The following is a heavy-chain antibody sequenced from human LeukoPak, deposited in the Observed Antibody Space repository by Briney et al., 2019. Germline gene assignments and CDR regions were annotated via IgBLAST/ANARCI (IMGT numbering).Heavy chain of an antibody. J-gene: IGHJ4*02. V-gene: IGHV3-15*01. Sequence: GGSLRLSCAASGFTFSNAWMSWVRQAPGKGLEWVGRIKSKTDGGTTDYAAPVKGRFTILRDDSKNTLYLQMNSLKTEDTAVYYCTSDLYYDILTGYDPTRFSGYWGQGTLVTVSS. CDR3: TSDLYYDILTGYDPTRFSGY. CDR1: GFTFSNAW. D-gene: IGHD3-9*01. CDR2: IKSKTDGGTT.